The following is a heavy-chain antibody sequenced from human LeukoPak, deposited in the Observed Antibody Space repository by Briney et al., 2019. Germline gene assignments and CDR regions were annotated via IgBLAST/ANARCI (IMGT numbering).Heavy chain of an antibody. CDR2: IYPGDSDT. CDR1: GYSFSRYW. J-gene: IGHJ3*02. D-gene: IGHD2-2*01. V-gene: IGHV5-51*01. CDR3: ARRASCYDFCAFDI. Sequence: ESLKISCKGSGYSFSRYWIGWGRPMPGKGLEGVGIIYPGDSDTRYSPSFQGQVTISADKSISTAYLQWSSLKASDTAMYYCARRASCYDFCAFDIWGQGTMVTVSS.